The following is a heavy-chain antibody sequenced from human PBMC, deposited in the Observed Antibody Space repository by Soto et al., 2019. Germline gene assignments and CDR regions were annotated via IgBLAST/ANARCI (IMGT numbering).Heavy chain of an antibody. V-gene: IGHV3-23*01. CDR2: ISGSGGST. J-gene: IGHJ4*02. D-gene: IGHD3-22*01. Sequence: EVQLLESGGGLVQPGGSLRLSCAASGFTFSSYAMSWVRQAPGKGLEWVSAISGSGGSTYYADSVKGRFTISRDNSKTTLYLQMNRLRAEDTAVYYCAKDGNGGIVVVISPFDHWGQGTLVTVSS. CDR1: GFTFSSYA. CDR3: AKDGNGGIVVVISPFDH.